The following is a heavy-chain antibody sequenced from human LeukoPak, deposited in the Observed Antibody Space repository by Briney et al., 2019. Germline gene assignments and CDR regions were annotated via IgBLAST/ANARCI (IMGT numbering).Heavy chain of an antibody. CDR2: ISVTGGST. J-gene: IGHJ4*02. Sequence: GGSLRLSCAASGFTFSIYALIWVRQAPGKGLEWVSAISVTGGSTFYADSVRGRLTISRDNSKNTLYLQMSSLRAEDTAVYYCARASSGSYRLDYWGQGTLVTVSS. V-gene: IGHV3-23*01. D-gene: IGHD1-26*01. CDR1: GFTFSIYA. CDR3: ARASSGSYRLDY.